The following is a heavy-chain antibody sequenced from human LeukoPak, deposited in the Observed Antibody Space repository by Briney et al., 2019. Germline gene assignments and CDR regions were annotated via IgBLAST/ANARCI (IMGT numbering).Heavy chain of an antibody. J-gene: IGHJ3*02. Sequence: GGSLRLSCAASGFTFSSYGMHWVRQAPGKGLEWVAVISYDGSNKYYADSVKGRFTISRDNSKNTLYLQMNSLRAEDTAVYYCAKDLRYYGDAFDIWGQGTMVTVSS. D-gene: IGHD3-10*01. CDR2: ISYDGSNK. CDR1: GFTFSSYG. V-gene: IGHV3-30*18. CDR3: AKDLRYYGDAFDI.